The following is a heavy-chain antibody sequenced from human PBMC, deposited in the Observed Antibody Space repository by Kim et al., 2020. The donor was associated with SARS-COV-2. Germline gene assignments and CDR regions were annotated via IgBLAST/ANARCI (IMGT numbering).Heavy chain of an antibody. D-gene: IGHD2-21*01. Sequence: GGSLRLSCAASGFTFSSHAMVWVRQAPGKGLEWVSTISTGGRATYYAASVKGRFTISRDDSKSTLYLQMNSLRDEDTALYYCAKKQSGVFPFDYWGQGTLVTVSS. J-gene: IGHJ4*02. CDR1: GFTFSSHA. CDR3: AKKQSGVFPFDY. CDR2: ISTGGRAT. V-gene: IGHV3-23*01.